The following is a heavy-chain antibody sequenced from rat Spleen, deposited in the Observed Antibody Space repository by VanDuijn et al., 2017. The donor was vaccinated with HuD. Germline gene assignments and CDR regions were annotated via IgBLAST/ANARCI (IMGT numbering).Heavy chain of an antibody. D-gene: IGHD1-3*01. CDR3: TSSSVVAPYYFDY. J-gene: IGHJ2*01. CDR2: IGTGPGDT. CDR1: GFNFNDYW. Sequence: EVKLVESGGGLVQPGRSLKLSCAASGFNFNDYWMAWIRQAPTKVLEWVASIGTGPGDTYYRDSVKGRFTISRDYTKNTLYLQMDSLTSEDTATYYCTSSSVVAPYYFDYWGQGVMVTVS. V-gene: IGHV5-25*01.